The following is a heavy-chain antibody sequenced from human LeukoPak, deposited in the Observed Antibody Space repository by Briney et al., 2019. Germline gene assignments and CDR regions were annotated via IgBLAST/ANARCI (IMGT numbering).Heavy chain of an antibody. V-gene: IGHV4-34*01. CDR3: ARLAGWYNWNYDWFDP. CDR1: GGSFSGYY. Sequence: SETLSLTCAVYGGSFSGYYWSWIRQPPGKGLEWIGEINHSGSTNYNPSLKSRVTISVDTSKNQFSLKLSSVTAADTAVYYCARLAGWYNWNYDWFDPWGQGTLVTVSS. CDR2: INHSGST. D-gene: IGHD1-7*01. J-gene: IGHJ5*02.